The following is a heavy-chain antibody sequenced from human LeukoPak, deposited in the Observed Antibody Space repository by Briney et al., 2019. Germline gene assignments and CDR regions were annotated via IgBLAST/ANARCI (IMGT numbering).Heavy chain of an antibody. Sequence: ASVRVSCKASNYTFSDYDITWVRQAPGQGLEGMGWVSKYSGNADYAPKFQGRVSMTTDTSTRTAYMELRSLRPDDTAAYFCAREDDRSFGAYDCWGQGTLVTVSS. J-gene: IGHJ4*02. V-gene: IGHV1-18*01. CDR1: NYTFSDYD. CDR2: VSKYSGNA. CDR3: AREDDRSFGAYDC. D-gene: IGHD4-17*01.